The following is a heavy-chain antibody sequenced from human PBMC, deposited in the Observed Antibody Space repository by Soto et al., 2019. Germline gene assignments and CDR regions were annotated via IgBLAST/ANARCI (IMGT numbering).Heavy chain of an antibody. CDR3: ARDRNPGYDYVWGSYRVDAFDI. CDR2: IIPIFGTA. V-gene: IGHV1-69*01. CDR1: GGTFSSYA. D-gene: IGHD3-16*02. J-gene: IGHJ3*02. Sequence: QVQLVQSGAEVKKPGSSVKVSCKASGGTFSSYAISWVRQAPGQGLEWMGGIIPIFGTANYAQKFQGRVTSAGDESTSTAYMGLSSLRSEDTAVYYCARDRNPGYDYVWGSYRVDAFDIWGQGTMVTVSS.